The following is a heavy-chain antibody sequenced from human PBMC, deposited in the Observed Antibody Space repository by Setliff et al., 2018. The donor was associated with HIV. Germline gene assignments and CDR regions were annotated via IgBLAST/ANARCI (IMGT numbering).Heavy chain of an antibody. D-gene: IGHD3-10*01. J-gene: IGHJ4*02. CDR2: SYYSGST. Sequence: PSETLSLTCTVSGVSSSSHYWSWIRQPPGKGLEWIGYSYYSGSTNYNPSLKSRVTISQDTSKNQFSLRLTSVTAADTATYFCESTGRKTYYNSEKYYYFDYWGLGTVVTVSS. CDR1: GVSSSSHY. CDR3: ESTGRKTYYNSEKYYYFDY. V-gene: IGHV4-59*11.